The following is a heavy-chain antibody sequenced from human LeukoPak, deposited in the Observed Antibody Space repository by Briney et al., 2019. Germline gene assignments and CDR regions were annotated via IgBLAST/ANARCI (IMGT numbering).Heavy chain of an antibody. CDR1: GFTFSSYS. CDR3: ARRDIVATRNAFDI. V-gene: IGHV3-21*01. J-gene: IGHJ3*02. CDR2: ISSSSSYI. D-gene: IGHD5-12*01. Sequence: GGSLRLSCAASGFTFSSYSMNWVRQAPGKGLEWVSSISSSSSYIYYADSVKGRFTIFRDNAKNSLYLQMNSLRAEDTAVYYCARRDIVATRNAFDIWGQGTMVTVSS.